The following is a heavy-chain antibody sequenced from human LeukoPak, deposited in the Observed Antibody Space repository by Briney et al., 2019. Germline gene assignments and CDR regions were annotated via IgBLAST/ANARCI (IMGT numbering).Heavy chain of an antibody. CDR1: GFSFSSYW. CDR3: ASSHDSSGND. CDR2: IKYDGTHK. D-gene: IGHD3-22*01. J-gene: IGHJ4*02. Sequence: GGSLRRSCVASGFSFSSYWMAWVRKAPGKGLEWVANIKYDGTHKFYADSVKGRFTISRDNAKNSLFLEMNSLRADDTAVYFCASSHDSSGNDWGQGTLVAVSS. V-gene: IGHV3-7*01.